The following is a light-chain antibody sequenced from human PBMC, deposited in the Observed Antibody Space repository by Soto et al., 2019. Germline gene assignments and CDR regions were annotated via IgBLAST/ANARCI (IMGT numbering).Light chain of an antibody. CDR3: SSYAGSNSFEV. V-gene: IGLV2-8*01. CDR1: SSDVGGYDY. Sequence: QSALTQPPSASGSPGQSVTISCTGTSSDVGGYDYVSWYQQHPDKAPKLMIYEVNKRPSGVPDRFSGSKSGNTASLTVSGLQAEDEADYYCSSYAGSNSFEVFGGGTKLTVL. CDR2: EVN. J-gene: IGLJ2*01.